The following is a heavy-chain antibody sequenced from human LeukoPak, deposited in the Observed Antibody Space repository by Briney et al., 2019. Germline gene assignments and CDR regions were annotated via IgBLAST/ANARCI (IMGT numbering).Heavy chain of an antibody. Sequence: PGGSLRLSCAVSGFSFDDYGMSWGRKAPGKGLELVSGINWNGGSTGYADSVKGRFTISRDNAKNSLFLQMNSLRAEDTALYYCARDHHTLLRYWFDPWGEETPVTVSS. V-gene: IGHV3-20*04. D-gene: IGHD1-26*01. J-gene: IGHJ5*02. CDR1: GFSFDDYG. CDR3: ARDHHTLLRYWFDP. CDR2: INWNGGST.